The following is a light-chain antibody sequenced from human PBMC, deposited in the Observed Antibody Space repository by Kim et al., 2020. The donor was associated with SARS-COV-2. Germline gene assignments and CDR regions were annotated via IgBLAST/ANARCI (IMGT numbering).Light chain of an antibody. CDR2: RDS. J-gene: IGLJ3*02. CDR3: QVWDSSTAWV. Sequence: SYELTQPLSVSVALGQTARITCGGNNIGSKNVHWYQQKPGQAPVLVIYRDSNRPSGIPERFSGSNSGNTATLTISRAQAGDVADYYCQVWDSSTAWVFGG. CDR1: NIGSKN. V-gene: IGLV3-9*01.